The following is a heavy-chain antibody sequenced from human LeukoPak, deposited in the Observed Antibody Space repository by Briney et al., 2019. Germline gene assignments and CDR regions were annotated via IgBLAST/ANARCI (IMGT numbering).Heavy chain of an antibody. V-gene: IGHV4-59*12. J-gene: IGHJ4*02. CDR2: IYYSGST. Sequence: SETLSLTCTVSGGSISSYYWSWIRQPPGKGLEWIGYIYYSGSTNYNPSLKSRLTISLDASKNQFSLKLNFMTAADTAVYYCATLSSDWHSFDYWGQGTLVTVSS. CDR3: ATLSSDWHSFDY. D-gene: IGHD6-19*01. CDR1: GGSISSYY.